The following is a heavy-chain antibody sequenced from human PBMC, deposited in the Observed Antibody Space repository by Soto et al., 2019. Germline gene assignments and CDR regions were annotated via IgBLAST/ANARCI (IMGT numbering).Heavy chain of an antibody. Sequence: PSETLSLTCTVSGGSISSSSYYWGWIRQPPGKGLEWIGSIYYSGSTYYNPSLKSRVTISVDTSKNQFSLKLSSVTAADTAVYYCARAGATQSYYYYGMDVWGQGATVTVSS. D-gene: IGHD1-26*01. J-gene: IGHJ6*02. CDR2: IYYSGST. CDR1: GGSISSSSYY. CDR3: ARAGATQSYYYYGMDV. V-gene: IGHV4-39*01.